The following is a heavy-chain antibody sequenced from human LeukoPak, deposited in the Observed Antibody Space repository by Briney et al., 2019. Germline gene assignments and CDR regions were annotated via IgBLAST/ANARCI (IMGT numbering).Heavy chain of an antibody. Sequence: SVKVSCKASGGTFSSYAISWVRQAPEQGLEWMGGIIPIFGTANYAQKFQGRVTITTDESTSTAYMELSSLRSEDTAVYYCARDSTGGYHFDYWGQGTLVTVSS. CDR1: GGTFSSYA. CDR2: IIPIFGTA. V-gene: IGHV1-69*05. J-gene: IGHJ4*02. CDR3: ARDSTGGYHFDY. D-gene: IGHD3-22*01.